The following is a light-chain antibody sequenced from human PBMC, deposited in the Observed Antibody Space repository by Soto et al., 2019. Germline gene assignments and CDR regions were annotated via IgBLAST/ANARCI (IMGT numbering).Light chain of an antibody. CDR1: QSLSGN. V-gene: IGKV3-15*01. CDR2: GAS. Sequence: EIVMTQSPATLSVSPGERATLSCRASQSLSGNLAWYQQKPGQSPSLLIYGASKRATGVPVRFGASGSGADFTLTITSLQSEDFAVYYCQQYYNWPYTFGQGTKLEIK. CDR3: QQYYNWPYT. J-gene: IGKJ2*01.